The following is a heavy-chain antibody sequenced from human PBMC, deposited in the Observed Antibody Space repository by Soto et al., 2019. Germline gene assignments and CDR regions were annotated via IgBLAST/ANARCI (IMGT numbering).Heavy chain of an antibody. V-gene: IGHV1-18*04. Sequence: GAALKVSCKASGYTCTSYGISWVRQAPGQGLEWMGWISAYNGNTNYAQKLQGRVTMTTDTSTSTAYMELRSLRSDDTAVYYCARENRLGNWFDPWGQGTLVTVSS. J-gene: IGHJ5*02. CDR3: ARENRLGNWFDP. D-gene: IGHD6-19*01. CDR1: GYTCTSYG. CDR2: ISAYNGNT.